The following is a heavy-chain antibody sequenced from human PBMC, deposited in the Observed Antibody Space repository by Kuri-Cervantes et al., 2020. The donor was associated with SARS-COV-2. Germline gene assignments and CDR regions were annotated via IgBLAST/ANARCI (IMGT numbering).Heavy chain of an antibody. CDR3: ARQREMATIPDAFDI. V-gene: IGHV4-39*01. CDR2: IYYSGST. CDR1: GGSISSSSYY. J-gene: IGHJ3*02. Sequence: SETLSLTCTVSGGSISSSSYYWGWIRQPPGKGLEWIGNIYYSGSTYYNPSLKSRVTISVDTSKNQFSLKLSSVTAADTAVYYCARQREMATIPDAFDIWGQGTMVTVSS. D-gene: IGHD5-24*01.